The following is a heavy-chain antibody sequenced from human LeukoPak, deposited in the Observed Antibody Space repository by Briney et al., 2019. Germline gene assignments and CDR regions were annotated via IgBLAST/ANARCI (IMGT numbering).Heavy chain of an antibody. CDR1: GDSISSSSYS. CDR2: IYITGNI. V-gene: IGHV4-61*02. D-gene: IGHD3-16*01. CDR3: AGGVRLGTSRPVNYFYYYYLDI. Sequence: PSQTLSLTCTVSGDSISSSSYSWSWIRQPAGKGPEWIGRIYITGNINYNPSLKSRVTISVDTSKNQFSLKLSSVTAADTAVYYCAGGVRLGTSRPVNYFYYYYLDIWGKGTTVTVSS. J-gene: IGHJ6*03.